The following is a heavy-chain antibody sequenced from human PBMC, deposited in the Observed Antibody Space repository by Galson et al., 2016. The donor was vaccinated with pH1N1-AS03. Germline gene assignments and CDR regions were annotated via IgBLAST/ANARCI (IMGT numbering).Heavy chain of an antibody. V-gene: IGHV4-59*08. CDR1: GGSISSYY. CDR2: IYYSGST. D-gene: IGHD6-19*01. CDR3: ARRGGSGAPLFDY. Sequence: ETLSLTCTVSGGSISSYYWSWIRQPPGKGLEWIGYIYYSGSTNYNPSLKSRVTMSVDTSKNQLSLKLTSVTAANTAVYYCARRGGSGAPLFDYWGQGTLVTVSS. J-gene: IGHJ4*02.